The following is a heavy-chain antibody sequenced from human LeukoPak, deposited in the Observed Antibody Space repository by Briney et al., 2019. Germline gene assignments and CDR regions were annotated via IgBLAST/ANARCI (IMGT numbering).Heavy chain of an antibody. J-gene: IGHJ6*03. V-gene: IGHV3-23*01. CDR3: ATPVFYGTDPSLYYYYMDV. CDR1: GFTFSSYA. CDR2: VSGSGGGST. Sequence: GGSLRLFCAASGFTFSSYAMSWVRQAPGKGLEWVSAVSGSGGGSTYYADSVKGRFTISRDNSKNTLYLQMNSLRAEDTAVYYCATPVFYGTDPSLYYYYMDVWGKGTTVTVSS. D-gene: IGHD4-17*01.